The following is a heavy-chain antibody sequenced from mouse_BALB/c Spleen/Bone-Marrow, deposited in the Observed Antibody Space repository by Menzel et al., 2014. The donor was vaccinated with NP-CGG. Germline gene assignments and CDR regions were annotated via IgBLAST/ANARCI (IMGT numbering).Heavy chain of an antibody. V-gene: IGHV2-2*02. CDR2: IWSGGST. Sequence: QVQLQQSGPGLVQPSQSLSITCTVSGFSLTSYGVHWVRQSPGKGLEWLGVIWSGGSTDYNAAFISRLSISKDNSKSQVFFKMNSLQANDTAIYYCSTDVYYVRFAYWGQGTLVTVSA. D-gene: IGHD2-3*01. CDR1: GFSLTSYG. J-gene: IGHJ3*01. CDR3: STDVYYVRFAY.